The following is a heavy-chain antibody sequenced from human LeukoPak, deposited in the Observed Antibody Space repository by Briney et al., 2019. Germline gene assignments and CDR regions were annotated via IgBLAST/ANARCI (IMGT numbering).Heavy chain of an antibody. CDR3: ARVWTGRAVAGHPYYYYGMDV. CDR1: GGSISSGDYY. J-gene: IGHJ6*02. V-gene: IGHV4-30-4*02. CDR2: IYYSGST. Sequence: SETLSLTCTVSGGSISSGDYYWSWIRQPPGKGLEWIGYIYYSGSTYYNPSLKSRVTISVDTSKNQFSLKLSSVTAADTAVYYCARVWTGRAVAGHPYYYYGMDVWGQGTTVTVSS. D-gene: IGHD6-19*01.